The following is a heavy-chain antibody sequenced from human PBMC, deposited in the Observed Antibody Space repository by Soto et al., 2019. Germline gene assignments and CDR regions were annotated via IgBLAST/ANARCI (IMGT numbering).Heavy chain of an antibody. J-gene: IGHJ4*02. CDR2: ISYDGSNK. CDR1: GFTFSSYA. CDR3: AKDFMREGYPPPNFDY. Sequence: QVQLVESGGGVVQPGRSLRLSCAASGFTFSSYAMHWVRQAPGKGLEWVAVISYDGSNKYYADSVKGRFTISRDNSKNTLYLKMNSLRAEDTVLYYWAKDFMREGYPPPNFDYWGKGTLVPFSS. D-gene: IGHD3-16*01. V-gene: IGHV3-30-3*01.